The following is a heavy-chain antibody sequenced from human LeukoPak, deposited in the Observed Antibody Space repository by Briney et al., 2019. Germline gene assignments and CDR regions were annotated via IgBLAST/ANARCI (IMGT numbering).Heavy chain of an antibody. D-gene: IGHD3-22*01. CDR1: GYSLTNYW. V-gene: IGHV5-51*01. CDR2: IYPGDSDT. J-gene: IGHJ3*02. Sequence: GESLKISCMGSGYSLTNYWIGWVRQMPGEGLEWMGIIYPGDSDTRYRPSFQGQVTISADKSISTAYLQWSSLKASDTAMYYCARQADTMIVVVSAFDIWGQGTMVTVSS. CDR3: ARQADTMIVVVSAFDI.